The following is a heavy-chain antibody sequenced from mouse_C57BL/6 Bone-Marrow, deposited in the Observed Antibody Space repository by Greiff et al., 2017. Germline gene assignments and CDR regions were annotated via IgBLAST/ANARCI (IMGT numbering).Heavy chain of an antibody. D-gene: IGHD2-3*01. CDR3: ARAYDGYYVGYSDY. CDR2: IHPNSGST. Sequence: QVQLQQPGAELVKPGASVKLSCKASGYTFTSYWMHWVKQRPGQGLEWIGMIHPNSGSTNYNEKFKSKATLTVDKSSSTAYMQLSSLTSEDSAVYYCARAYDGYYVGYSDYWGQGTTLTVSS. V-gene: IGHV1-64*01. CDR1: GYTFTSYW. J-gene: IGHJ2*01.